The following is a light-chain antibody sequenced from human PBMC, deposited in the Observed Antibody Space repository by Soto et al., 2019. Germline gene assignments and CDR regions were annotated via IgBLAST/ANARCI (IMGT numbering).Light chain of an antibody. V-gene: IGKV3-11*01. J-gene: IGKJ1*01. Sequence: EIVLTQSPATLSLSPGDRATLSCRASQSVSSYLAWFQHKPGQAPRLLIYDASNRTTGIPARFSGSGSGTDFSLTISILEHEDFATYYCQQRSKWPWTFGQGTEVEIK. CDR1: QSVSSY. CDR3: QQRSKWPWT. CDR2: DAS.